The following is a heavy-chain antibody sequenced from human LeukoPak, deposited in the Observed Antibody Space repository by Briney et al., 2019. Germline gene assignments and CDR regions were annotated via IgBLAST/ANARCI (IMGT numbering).Heavy chain of an antibody. CDR3: ANDAAQEQLSNLFYGMDV. Sequence: PGGSLRLSCAASGLTFSHYGMHWVRQAPGKGLEWVAFISYDGIKKYYADSIKGRFTISRDNSKNTLYLQMNSLRAEDTAVYFCANDAAQEQLSNLFYGMDVWGQGTTVTVSS. CDR1: GLTFSHYG. CDR2: ISYDGIKK. D-gene: IGHD6-13*01. J-gene: IGHJ6*02. V-gene: IGHV3-30*18.